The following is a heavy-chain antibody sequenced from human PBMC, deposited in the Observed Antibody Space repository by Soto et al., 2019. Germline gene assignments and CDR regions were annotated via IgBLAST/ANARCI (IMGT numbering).Heavy chain of an antibody. D-gene: IGHD3-10*01. Sequence: QVQLVESGGGVVQPGRSLRLSCAASGFTFSSYGMHWVRQAPGKGLEWVAVISYDGSNKYYADSVKGRFTISRDNSKNTLYLQMNSLRAEDTAVYYCAKDLKVRVLLWFGALRGSKGSWFDPWGQGTLVTVSS. J-gene: IGHJ5*02. CDR2: ISYDGSNK. CDR3: AKDLKVRVLLWFGALRGSKGSWFDP. V-gene: IGHV3-30*18. CDR1: GFTFSSYG.